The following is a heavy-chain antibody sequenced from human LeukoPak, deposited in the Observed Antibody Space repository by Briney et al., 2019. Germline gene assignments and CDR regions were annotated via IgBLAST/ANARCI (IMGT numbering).Heavy chain of an antibody. Sequence: GGSLRLSCAASGFTLSNYWMHWVRQAPGKGLVWVSRINADGSSASYADSVKGRFTISRENAKNSLSLQMNSLRAEDTAVYYCVRQQTPHGNFDYWGQGTLVTVSS. CDR3: VRQQTPHGNFDY. CDR2: INADGSSA. CDR1: GFTLSNYW. J-gene: IGHJ4*02. D-gene: IGHD1-26*01. V-gene: IGHV3-74*01.